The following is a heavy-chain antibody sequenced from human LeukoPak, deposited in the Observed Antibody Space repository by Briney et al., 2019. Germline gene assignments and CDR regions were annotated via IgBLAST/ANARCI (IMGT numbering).Heavy chain of an antibody. D-gene: IGHD3-10*01. V-gene: IGHV3-15*01. Sequence: KPGGSLRLSCAASGSTFSNAWMSWVRQAPGKGLEWVGRIKSKTDGGTTDYAAPVKGRFTISRDDSKNTLYLQMNSLKTEDTAVYYCTTARITMVRGGKRDYWGQGTLVTVSS. CDR3: TTARITMVRGGKRDY. CDR2: IKSKTDGGTT. CDR1: GSTFSNAW. J-gene: IGHJ4*02.